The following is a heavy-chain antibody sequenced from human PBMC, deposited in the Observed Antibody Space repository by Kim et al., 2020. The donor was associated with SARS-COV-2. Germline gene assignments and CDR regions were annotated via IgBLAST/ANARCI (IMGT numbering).Heavy chain of an antibody. CDR3: ASAISRTVDY. CDR1: GGSISSTNW. Sequence: SETLSLTCAVSGGSISSTNWWPWVRQPPGQGLEWIGEIYHSGSTNYNPSLSSRVTISADKSKNHFSLKLTSVTAADTAVYYCASAISRTVDYWGQGTLVTVSS. J-gene: IGHJ4*02. V-gene: IGHV4-4*02. D-gene: IGHD3-9*01. CDR2: IYHSGST.